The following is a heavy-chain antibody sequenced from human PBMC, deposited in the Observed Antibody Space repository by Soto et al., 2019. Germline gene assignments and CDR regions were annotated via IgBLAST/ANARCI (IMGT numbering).Heavy chain of an antibody. J-gene: IGHJ4*01. D-gene: IGHD1-7*01. V-gene: IGHV4-4*07. CDR1: GDSVSSYS. CDR2: VYPSGHT. CDR3: ASERGENWSYAAY. Sequence: PSETLSVMSAVSGDSVSSYSCNWIRQTAWRGLEWIGRVYPSGHTQYRSSFETRVTVSVDMSTNQFFLELRSVTAADTAVYYCASERGENWSYAAYGGLGTQVTGSS.